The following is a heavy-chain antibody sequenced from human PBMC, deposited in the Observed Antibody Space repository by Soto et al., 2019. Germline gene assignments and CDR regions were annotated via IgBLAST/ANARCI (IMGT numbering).Heavy chain of an antibody. CDR3: ATSPITYSSSWYGPLSYYYYGMDV. CDR2: MNPNSGNT. Sequence: GASVKVSCKASGYAFTSYDINWVRQATGQGLEWMGWMNPNSGNTGYAQKFQGRVTMTRNTSISTAYMELSSLRSEDTAVYYCATSPITYSSSWYGPLSYYYYGMDVWGQGTTVTVSS. D-gene: IGHD6-13*01. V-gene: IGHV1-8*01. CDR1: GYAFTSYD. J-gene: IGHJ6*02.